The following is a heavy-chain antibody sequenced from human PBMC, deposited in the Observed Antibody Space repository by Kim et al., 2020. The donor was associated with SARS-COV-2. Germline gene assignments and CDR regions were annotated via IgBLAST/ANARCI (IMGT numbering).Heavy chain of an antibody. CDR2: ISSSSSTI. J-gene: IGHJ6*02. CDR3: VRDLLEPRFYYYGLDV. V-gene: IGHV3-48*02. D-gene: IGHD3-3*01. CDR1: GFTFSTYT. Sequence: GGSLRLSCVASGFTFSTYTMNWVRQAPGKGLEWVSHISSSSSTIYYADSVKGRFTISRDNAKQSLYLQMNSLRDEDTAVYYCVRDLLEPRFYYYGLDVWGQGTTVTVSS.